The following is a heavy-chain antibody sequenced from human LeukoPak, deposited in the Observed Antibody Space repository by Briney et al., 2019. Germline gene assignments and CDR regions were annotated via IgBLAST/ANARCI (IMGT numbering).Heavy chain of an antibody. V-gene: IGHV3-33*06. CDR1: GFTFSSYG. CDR2: IWYDGSNK. D-gene: IGHD3-10*01. Sequence: GGSLRLSCAASGFTFSSYGMHWVRQAPGKGLEWVAVIWYDGSNKYYADSVKGRFTISRDNSKNTLYLQMNSLRAEDTAVYYCAKDRVVRGVMGPLDLWGRGTLVTVSS. J-gene: IGHJ2*01. CDR3: AKDRVVRGVMGPLDL.